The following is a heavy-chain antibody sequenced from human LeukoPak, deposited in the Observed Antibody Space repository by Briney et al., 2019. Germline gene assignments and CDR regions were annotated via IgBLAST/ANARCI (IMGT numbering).Heavy chain of an antibody. CDR2: IYTSGST. CDR1: GGSISSGSYY. CDR3: ARAWYSSGWTPGAFDI. V-gene: IGHV4-61*02. J-gene: IGHJ3*02. D-gene: IGHD6-19*01. Sequence: SQTLSLTCTASGGSISSGSYYWSCVRQPAGKGLEWIGRIYTSGSTNSNPSLKSRVTISVDTSKNQFSLKLSSVTAADTAVYYCARAWYSSGWTPGAFDIWGQGTMVTVSS.